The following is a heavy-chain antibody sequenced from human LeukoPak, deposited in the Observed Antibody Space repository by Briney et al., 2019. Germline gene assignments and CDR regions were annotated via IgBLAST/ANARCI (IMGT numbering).Heavy chain of an antibody. J-gene: IGHJ4*02. CDR1: GFTVSSNY. CDR2: IYSGGST. CDR3: AAYSSSW. V-gene: IGHV3-53*01. Sequence: GGSLRPSCAASGFTVSSNYMSWVRQAPGKGLEWVSVIYSGGSTYYADSVKGRFTISRDNSKNTLYLQMNSLRAEDTAVYYGAAYSSSWRGQGTLVTVSS. D-gene: IGHD6-13*01.